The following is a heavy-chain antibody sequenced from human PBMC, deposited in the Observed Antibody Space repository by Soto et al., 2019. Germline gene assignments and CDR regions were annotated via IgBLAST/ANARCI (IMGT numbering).Heavy chain of an antibody. J-gene: IGHJ6*02. CDR1: GYIFGNYG. V-gene: IGHV1-18*01. CDR2: MSPYTGNT. Sequence: QVQLVQSGDAVKKPGASVKVSCKASGYIFGNYGIAWVRQAPGQGLEWMGWMSPYTGNTHYATKIQGRPTTTTDKTTTTAFMDMGRITSDETAVYYFVMLDNSATPTPQDVWGQGTSCTVSS. D-gene: IGHD1-26*01. CDR3: VMLDNSATPTPQDV.